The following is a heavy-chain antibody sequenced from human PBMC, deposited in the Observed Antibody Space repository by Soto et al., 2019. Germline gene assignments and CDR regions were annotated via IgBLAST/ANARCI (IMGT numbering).Heavy chain of an antibody. CDR1: GGTFSSYD. J-gene: IGHJ4*02. Sequence: SVKVSCKASGGTFSSYDISWVRQAPGQGLEWMGGIIPIFGTANYAQKFQGRVTITADESTSTAYMELSSLRSEDTAVYYCATTVAHTLDYWGQGTLVTVSS. V-gene: IGHV1-69*13. CDR3: ATTVAHTLDY. CDR2: IIPIFGTA. D-gene: IGHD2-2*02.